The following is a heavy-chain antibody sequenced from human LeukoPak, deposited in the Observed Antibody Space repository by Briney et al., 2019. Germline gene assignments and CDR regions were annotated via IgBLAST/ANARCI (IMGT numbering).Heavy chain of an antibody. CDR2: IYPGDSDT. CDR3: ARLADTAMGYYYYGMDV. CDR1: GYSFTSYW. J-gene: IGHJ6*02. D-gene: IGHD5-18*01. V-gene: IGHV5-51*01. Sequence: GESLKISCKGSGYSFTSYWIGWVRQMPGKGLEWMEIIYPGDSDTRYSPSFQGQVTISADKSISTAYLQWSSLKASDTAMYYCARLADTAMGYYYYGMDVWGQGTTVTVSS.